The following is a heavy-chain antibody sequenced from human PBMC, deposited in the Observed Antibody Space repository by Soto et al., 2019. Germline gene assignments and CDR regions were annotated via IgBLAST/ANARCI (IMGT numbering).Heavy chain of an antibody. J-gene: IGHJ3*02. CDR2: INHSGST. V-gene: IGHV4-34*01. CDR1: GGSFSGYY. CDR3: ARGQDYYDSSGYYVGDAFDI. Sequence: ETLSLTCAVYGGSFSGYYWSWIRQPPGKGLEWIGEINHSGSTNYNPSLKSRVTISVDTSKNQFSLKLSSVTAADTAVYYCARGQDYYDSSGYYVGDAFDIWGQGTMVTVSS. D-gene: IGHD3-22*01.